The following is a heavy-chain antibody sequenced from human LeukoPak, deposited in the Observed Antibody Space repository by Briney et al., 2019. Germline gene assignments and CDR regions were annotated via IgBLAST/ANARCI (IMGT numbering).Heavy chain of an antibody. Sequence: GGSLRLSCAASGLTFSSYAMSWVRQAPWKGLEWVSAISGSGGSTYYADSVKGRFTISRDNSKNTLYLQMNSLRAEDTAVYYCAKDRSGGIAAAAYWGQGTLVTVSS. CDR1: GLTFSSYA. J-gene: IGHJ4*02. CDR3: AKDRSGGIAAAAY. V-gene: IGHV3-23*01. CDR2: ISGSGGST. D-gene: IGHD6-13*01.